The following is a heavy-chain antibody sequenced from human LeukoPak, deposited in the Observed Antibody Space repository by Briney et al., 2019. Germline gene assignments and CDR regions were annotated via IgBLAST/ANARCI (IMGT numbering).Heavy chain of an antibody. Sequence: SVKVSCKASGYTFSNYTLNWVRQAPGQGLEWMGGIIPIFGTANYAQKFQGRVTIIADESTSTAYMELSSLRSEDTAVYYCARGVVGATTGAYSFDYWGRGTLVTVSS. CDR1: GYTFSNYT. V-gene: IGHV1-69*13. D-gene: IGHD1-26*01. CDR3: ARGVVGATTGAYSFDY. J-gene: IGHJ4*02. CDR2: IIPIFGTA.